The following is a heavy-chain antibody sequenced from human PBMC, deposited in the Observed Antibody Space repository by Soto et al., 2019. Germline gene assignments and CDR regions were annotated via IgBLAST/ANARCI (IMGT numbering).Heavy chain of an antibody. CDR1: GFTFSSYA. Sequence: GESLKISCAASGFTFSSYAMSWVRQAPGKGLEWVSAISGSGGSTYYADSVKGRFTISRDNSKNTLYLQMNSLRAEDTAVYYCAKPLLGYCSSTSCYTNAFDIWGQGTMVTVSS. D-gene: IGHD2-2*02. V-gene: IGHV3-23*01. CDR2: ISGSGGST. J-gene: IGHJ3*02. CDR3: AKPLLGYCSSTSCYTNAFDI.